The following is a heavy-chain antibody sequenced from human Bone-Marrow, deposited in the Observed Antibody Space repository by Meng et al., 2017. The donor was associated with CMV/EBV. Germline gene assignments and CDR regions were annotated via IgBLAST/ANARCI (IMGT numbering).Heavy chain of an antibody. J-gene: IGHJ4*02. V-gene: IGHV1-69*05. D-gene: IGHD2-2*01. CDR1: GGTFSSYA. Sequence: SVKVSCKASGGTFSSYAISWVRQAPGQGLEWMGGIIPIFGTANYAQKFQGRVTITTDESTSTAYMELSSLRSEDTAVYYCARDRTIVVVPAASGESVYWGQGTLVTVSS. CDR2: IIPIFGTA. CDR3: ARDRTIVVVPAASGESVY.